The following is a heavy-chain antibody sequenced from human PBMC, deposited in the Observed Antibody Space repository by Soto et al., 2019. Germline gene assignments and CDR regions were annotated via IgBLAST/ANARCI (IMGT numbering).Heavy chain of an antibody. D-gene: IGHD2-2*01. CDR2: IRSKAYGGTT. V-gene: IGHV3-49*03. J-gene: IGHJ6*03. CDR3: TRAYQLLTNYYYYYMDV. Sequence: GGSLRLSCTASGFTFGDYAMSWFRQAPGKGLEWVGFIRSKAYGGTTEYAASVKGRFTISRDDSKSIAYLQMNSLKTEDTAVYYCTRAYQLLTNYYYYYMDVWGKGTTVTVSS. CDR1: GFTFGDYA.